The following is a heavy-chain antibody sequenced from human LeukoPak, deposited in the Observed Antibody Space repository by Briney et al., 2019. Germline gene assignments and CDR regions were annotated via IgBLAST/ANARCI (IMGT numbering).Heavy chain of an antibody. CDR3: AKDRGGNWYFDL. J-gene: IGHJ2*01. V-gene: IGHV3-23*01. Sequence: QAGGSLRLSCAASGFTFSTYSMNWVRQAPGKGLEWVSAISGSGGSTYYADSVKGRFTISRDNSKNTLYLQMNSLRAEDTAVYYCAKDRGGNWYFDLWGRGTLVTVSS. CDR2: ISGSGGST. D-gene: IGHD2-15*01. CDR1: GFTFSTYS.